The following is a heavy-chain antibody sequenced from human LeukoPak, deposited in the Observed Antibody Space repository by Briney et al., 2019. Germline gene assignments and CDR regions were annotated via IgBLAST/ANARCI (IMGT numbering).Heavy chain of an antibody. CDR2: ISYDGSNK. CDR3: ARVSSAGGSYLNFDY. Sequence: GGSLRLSCAASGFTFSSYGMHWVRQAPGKGLEWVAVISYDGSNKYYADSVKGRFTISRDNSKNTLCLQMNSLRAEDTAVYYCARVSSAGGSYLNFDYWGQGTLVTVSS. D-gene: IGHD1-26*01. V-gene: IGHV3-30*03. J-gene: IGHJ4*02. CDR1: GFTFSSYG.